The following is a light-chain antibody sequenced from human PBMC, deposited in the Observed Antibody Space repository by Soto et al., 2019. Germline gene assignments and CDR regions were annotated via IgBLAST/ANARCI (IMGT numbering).Light chain of an antibody. CDR3: QTWGTGIYVV. Sequence: QLVLTQSPSASASLGASVKLTCTLSSGHSSYAIAWHQQQPEKGPRYLMKLNSDGSHRKGGGIPDRFSGSSSGAERYLTSSSLQDEDEADYYCQTWGTGIYVVFGGGTKLTVL. CDR1: SGHSSYA. V-gene: IGLV4-69*01. CDR2: LNSDGSH. J-gene: IGLJ2*01.